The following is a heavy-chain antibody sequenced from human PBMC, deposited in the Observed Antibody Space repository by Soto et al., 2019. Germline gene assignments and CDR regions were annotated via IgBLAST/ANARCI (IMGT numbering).Heavy chain of an antibody. D-gene: IGHD1-20*01. CDR1: GGSISSSSYY. CDR3: ARQGITVTEPNYYYGMDV. Sequence: SETLSLTCTVSGGSISSSSYYWGWIRQPPGKGLEWIGSIYYSGSTYYNPSLKSRVTISVDTSKNQFSLKLSSVTAADTAVYYCARQGITVTEPNYYYGMDVWGQGTTVTVSS. J-gene: IGHJ6*02. CDR2: IYYSGST. V-gene: IGHV4-39*01.